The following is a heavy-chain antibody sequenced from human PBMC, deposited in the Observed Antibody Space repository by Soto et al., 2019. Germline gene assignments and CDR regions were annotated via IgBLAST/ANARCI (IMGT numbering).Heavy chain of an antibody. CDR3: ARDPKSGNQKLYFDY. V-gene: IGHV3-48*02. J-gene: IGHJ4*02. CDR1: GFSFRSYS. D-gene: IGHD1-26*01. Sequence: GGSLRLSCVASGFSFRSYSMNWVRQAPGKGPEWVAFVSGCGNTQYYADSVKGRFTISRDNAMQSLYLQLNSLRDEDTAVYYCARDPKSGNQKLYFDYWGQGALVTVSS. CDR2: VSGCGNTQ.